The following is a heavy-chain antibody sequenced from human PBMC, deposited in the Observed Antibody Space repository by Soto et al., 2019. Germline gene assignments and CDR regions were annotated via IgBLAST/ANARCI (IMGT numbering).Heavy chain of an antibody. CDR3: ARDCSGGSCYSVFGY. D-gene: IGHD2-15*01. Sequence: QAGGSLRLSCAASGFTFSSYWMHWVRQAPGKGLVWVSRINSDGSSTSYADSVKGRFTISRDNAKNTLYLQMNSLRAEDTAVYYCARDCSGGSCYSVFGYWGQGTLVTVSS. CDR1: GFTFSSYW. CDR2: INSDGSST. V-gene: IGHV3-74*01. J-gene: IGHJ4*02.